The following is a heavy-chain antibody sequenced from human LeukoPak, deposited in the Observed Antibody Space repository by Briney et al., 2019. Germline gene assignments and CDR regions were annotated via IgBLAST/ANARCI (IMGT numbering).Heavy chain of an antibody. CDR1: GYTFTSYY. CDR3: ARGPPYSSSWYRDNWFDP. D-gene: IGHD6-13*01. V-gene: IGHV1-69*05. J-gene: IGHJ5*02. CDR2: IIPIFGTA. Sequence: SVKVSCKASGYTFTSYYMHWVRQAPGQGLEWMGGIIPIFGTANYAQKFQGRVTITTDESTSTAYMELSSLRSEDTAVYYCARGPPYSSSWYRDNWFDPWGQGTLVTVSS.